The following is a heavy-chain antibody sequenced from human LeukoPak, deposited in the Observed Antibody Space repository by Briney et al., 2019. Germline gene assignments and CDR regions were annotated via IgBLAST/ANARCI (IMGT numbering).Heavy chain of an antibody. Sequence: PGGSLRLSCAASGFTFSNYWMTWVRQAPGKGLECVAHINQDGSKEYYMDSVKARFTISRDNAKNSLSLQMNSLRAEDTAVYYCVRDGGVSGYDLLDYWGQGTLVTVSS. J-gene: IGHJ4*02. D-gene: IGHD5-12*01. CDR2: INQDGSKE. CDR3: VRDGGVSGYDLLDY. V-gene: IGHV3-7*01. CDR1: GFTFSNYW.